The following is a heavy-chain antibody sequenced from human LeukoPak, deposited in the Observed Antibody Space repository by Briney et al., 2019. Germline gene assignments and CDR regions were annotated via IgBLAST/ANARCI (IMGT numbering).Heavy chain of an antibody. Sequence: GGSLRLSCAASGFTLSSYAMTWVRQAPGKGLEWVSVITSGGSTYYADSVKGRFTISRDNSKNTLYLQMNSLRAEDTAVYFCAKYCSGGSCYSGMDVWGHGTTVTVSS. CDR3: AKYCSGGSCYSGMDV. D-gene: IGHD2-15*01. CDR1: GFTLSSYA. J-gene: IGHJ6*02. CDR2: ITSGGST. V-gene: IGHV3-23*01.